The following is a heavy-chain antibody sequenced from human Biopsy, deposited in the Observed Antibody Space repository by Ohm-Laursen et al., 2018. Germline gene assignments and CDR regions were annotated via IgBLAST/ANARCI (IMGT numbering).Heavy chain of an antibody. V-gene: IGHV3-9*01. CDR3: VKDIRRYFYGMDV. CDR2: ITWNSGHI. D-gene: IGHD3-10*01. J-gene: IGHJ6*02. Sequence: SLRLSRAASDFTFVDYPLSWVRQRPGKGLEWVSGITWNSGHIAYADSVKGRFTISRDNAKNVLWLQMNSLRVDDTAMYYCVKDIRRYFYGMDVWGQGTTVTVS. CDR1: DFTFVDYP.